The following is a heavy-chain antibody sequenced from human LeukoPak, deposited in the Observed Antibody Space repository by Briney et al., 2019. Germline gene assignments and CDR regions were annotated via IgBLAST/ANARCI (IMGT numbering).Heavy chain of an antibody. J-gene: IGHJ4*02. D-gene: IGHD4-23*01. CDR2: INAGNGNT. Sequence: ASVKVSCKASGYIFTSYAMHWVRQAPGQRLEWMGWINAGNGNTKYSQKFQGRVTITRDTSASTVYMELSSLRSEDTAVYYCARGWLAETTVVTPYNYWGQGTVVTVSS. V-gene: IGHV1-3*01. CDR1: GYIFTSYA. CDR3: ARGWLAETTVVTPYNY.